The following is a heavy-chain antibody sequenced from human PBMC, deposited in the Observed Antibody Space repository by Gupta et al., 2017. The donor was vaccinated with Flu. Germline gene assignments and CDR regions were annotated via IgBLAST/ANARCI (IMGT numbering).Heavy chain of an antibody. CDR1: TSYD. CDR3: VRSRAV. CDR2: MNPIGGHA. V-gene: IGHV1-8*01. Sequence: TSYDISWVRQAPGQGLEWMGWMNPIGGHAGYAQKFQGRVTMTRNTSMSTAYMELTSLTSEDTAVYYCVRSRAVWGQGKVVTVSS. J-gene: IGHJ3*01. D-gene: IGHD2-2*01.